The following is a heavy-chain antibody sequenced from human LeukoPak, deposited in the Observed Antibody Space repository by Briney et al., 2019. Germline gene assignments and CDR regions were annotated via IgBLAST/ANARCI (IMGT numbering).Heavy chain of an antibody. CDR3: ARPSLWSGAFDI. CDR1: GYTLTELS. J-gene: IGHJ3*02. V-gene: IGHV1-24*01. Sequence: GASVKVSCKVSGYTLTELSMHWVRQAPGKGLEWMGGFDPEDGETIYAQKFQGRVTMTEDTSTDTAYMELRSLRSDDTAVYYCARPSLWSGAFDIWGQGTMVTVSS. CDR2: FDPEDGET. D-gene: IGHD2-21*01.